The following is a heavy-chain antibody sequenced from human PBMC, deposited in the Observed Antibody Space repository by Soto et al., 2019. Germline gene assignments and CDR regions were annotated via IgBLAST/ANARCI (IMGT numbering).Heavy chain of an antibody. CDR1: GYTFTGYY. J-gene: IGHJ3*02. D-gene: IGHD6-13*01. V-gene: IGHV1-2*02. CDR3: ARDLERSSSWYWTLDI. CDR2: INPNSGGT. Sequence: ASVKVSCKASGYTFTGYYMHWVRQAPGQGLEWMGWINPNSGGTNYAQKFQGRVTMTRDTSISTAYTELSRLRSDDTAVYYCARDLERSSSWYWTLDIWGQGTMVTVSS.